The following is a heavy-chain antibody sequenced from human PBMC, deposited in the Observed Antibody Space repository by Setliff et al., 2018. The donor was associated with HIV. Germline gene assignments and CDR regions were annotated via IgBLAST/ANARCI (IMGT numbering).Heavy chain of an antibody. CDR3: VTGRDAYKTGY. V-gene: IGHV4-59*01. J-gene: IGHJ4*02. D-gene: IGHD2-15*01. Sequence: NPSETLSLTCTVSGGSISSYYWSWIRQPPGNGPEWIGYIYYSGSTNYNPSLKSRVTISIDTSKNQFSLKLNSLTAADTAVYYCVTGRDAYKTGYWGQGILVTVSS. CDR2: IYYSGST. CDR1: GGSISSYY.